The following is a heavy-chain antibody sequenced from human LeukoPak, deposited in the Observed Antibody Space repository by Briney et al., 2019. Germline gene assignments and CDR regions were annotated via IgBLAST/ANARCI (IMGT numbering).Heavy chain of an antibody. CDR2: ISDSDYST. Sequence: GGSLRLSYVASGLTFSRYAMTWVREAPGKGLEWVSGISDSDYSTYYADSVQGRFTISRDNSKDTLYLQMNSLRAEDTAVYYCAKPQYSGSPPQDYWGQGTLVTVSS. CDR3: AKPQYSGSPPQDY. V-gene: IGHV3-23*01. J-gene: IGHJ4*02. CDR1: GLTFSRYA. D-gene: IGHD1-26*01.